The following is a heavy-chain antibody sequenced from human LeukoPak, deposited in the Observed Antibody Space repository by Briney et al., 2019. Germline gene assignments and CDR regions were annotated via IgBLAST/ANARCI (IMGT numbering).Heavy chain of an antibody. J-gene: IGHJ4*01. Sequence: GGSLRLSCVASGFTFSSYGMHWVRQAPGKGLEWVAVIWYDGTNKYYADSVKGRFTISRDNAKKSLYLQMTSLTAEDTAVYYCARDRGAYCGGDCYLGFDYWGRGTLVTVSS. D-gene: IGHD2-21*02. V-gene: IGHV3-33*01. CDR3: ARDRGAYCGGDCYLGFDY. CDR2: IWYDGTNK. CDR1: GFTFSSYG.